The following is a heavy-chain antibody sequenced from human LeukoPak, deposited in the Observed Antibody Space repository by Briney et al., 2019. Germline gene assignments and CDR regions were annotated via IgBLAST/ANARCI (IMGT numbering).Heavy chain of an antibody. Sequence: GGSLRLSCAASGFTFSSYEMNWVRQAPGKGLEWVSYISSSGSTIYYADSVKGRFTISRDNAKNSLYLQMNSLRAEDTAVYYCARVEGDSSGSWGFYYYYYYMDVWGKGTTVTVSS. J-gene: IGHJ6*03. D-gene: IGHD6-19*01. CDR1: GFTFSSYE. V-gene: IGHV3-48*03. CDR2: ISSSGSTI. CDR3: ARVEGDSSGSWGFYYYYYYMDV.